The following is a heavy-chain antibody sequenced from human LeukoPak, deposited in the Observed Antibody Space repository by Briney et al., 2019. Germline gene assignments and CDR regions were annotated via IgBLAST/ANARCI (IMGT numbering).Heavy chain of an antibody. J-gene: IGHJ4*02. CDR3: ARDSSSHYFDY. D-gene: IGHD6-6*01. CDR2: IYTGGTT. Sequence: GGSLRLSCAASGFTVSSNHMNWVRQAPGKGLEWVSIIYTGGTTHYADSLKGRFTISRGDSQNTLDLQMNSLRAEDTAVYYCARDSSSHYFDYWGQGTLVTVPS. V-gene: IGHV3-66*01. CDR1: GFTVSSNH.